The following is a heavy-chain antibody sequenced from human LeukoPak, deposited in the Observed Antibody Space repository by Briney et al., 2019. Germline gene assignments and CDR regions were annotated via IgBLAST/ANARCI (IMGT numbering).Heavy chain of an antibody. CDR2: IIPIFGTA. CDR3: ARDRLTTFGGVIAFDAFDI. V-gene: IGHV1-69*05. CDR1: GYTFTGYA. D-gene: IGHD3-16*02. Sequence: SVKVSCKASGYTFTGYAMHWVRQAPGQGLEWMGGIIPIFGTANYAQKFQGRVTITTDESTSTAYMELSSLRSEDTAVYYCARDRLTTFGGVIAFDAFDIWGQGTMVTVSS. J-gene: IGHJ3*02.